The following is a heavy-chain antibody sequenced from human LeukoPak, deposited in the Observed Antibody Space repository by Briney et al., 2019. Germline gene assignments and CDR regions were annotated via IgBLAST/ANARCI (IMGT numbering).Heavy chain of an antibody. CDR1: GFTFSNYN. Sequence: GGSLRLSCAASGFTFSNYNMNWVRRAPGKGLEWVSYITLSSTSKYYADAVKGRFTISRDNAKNSLYLQMNSLRAEDTAVYYCAARIQLRSYYWGQGTLVTVSS. D-gene: IGHD5-18*01. CDR2: ITLSSTSK. V-gene: IGHV3-48*01. J-gene: IGHJ4*02. CDR3: AARIQLRSYY.